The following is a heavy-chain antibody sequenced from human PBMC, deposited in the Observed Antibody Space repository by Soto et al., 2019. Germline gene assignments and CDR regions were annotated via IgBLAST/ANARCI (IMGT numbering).Heavy chain of an antibody. J-gene: IGHJ6*02. V-gene: IGHV1-8*01. CDR1: GYTFTSYD. CDR3: ASEKTSYGMDV. Sequence: QVQLVQSGAEVKKPGASVKVSGKASGYTFTSYDINWVRPATGQGLEWMGWMNPNSGNTGYAQKFQGIVTMTMNTSISTAYMELSSLRSEDTAVYYCASEKTSYGMDVWGQGTTVTVSS. CDR2: MNPNSGNT.